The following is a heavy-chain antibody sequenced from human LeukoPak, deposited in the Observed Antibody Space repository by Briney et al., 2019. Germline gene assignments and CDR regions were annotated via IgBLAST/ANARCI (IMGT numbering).Heavy chain of an antibody. CDR1: GGTFSSYA. J-gene: IGHJ3*02. V-gene: IGHV1-18*01. Sequence: GASVKVSCKASGGTFSSYAISWVRQAPGQGLEWMGWISAYNGNTNYAQKLQGRVTMTTDTSTSTAYMELRSLRSDDTAVYYCAIQQDSSGYYSSNAFDIWGQGTMVTVSS. CDR2: ISAYNGNT. D-gene: IGHD3-22*01. CDR3: AIQQDSSGYYSSNAFDI.